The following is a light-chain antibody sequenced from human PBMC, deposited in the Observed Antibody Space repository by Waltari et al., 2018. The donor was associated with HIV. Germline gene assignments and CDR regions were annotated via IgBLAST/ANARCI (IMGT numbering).Light chain of an antibody. J-gene: IGLJ3*02. CDR2: NAI. CDR1: SGSVSTNYY. CDR3: ALYMSSGSSV. V-gene: IGLV8-61*01. Sequence: QTVVTQETSFSVTLSCALSSGSVSTNYYPRGYQQTPVQAPRTLIYNAITRSSGVPDRFSGSVLGNKAALTITGAQADDESDYYCALYMSSGSSVFGGGTKLTVL.